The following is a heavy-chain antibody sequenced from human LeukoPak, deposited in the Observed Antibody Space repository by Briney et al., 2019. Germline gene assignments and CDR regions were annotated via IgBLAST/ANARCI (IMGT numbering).Heavy chain of an antibody. Sequence: GGSLRLSCAAAGFTFSSYGMHWVRQAPGKGLEWVAFIRYDGSNKYYADSVKGRFTISRDNSQNTLYLQMNSLRAEDTAIYYCAKNGDRGAYCTGGTCYPYFYYYMDVWGKGTTVTI. V-gene: IGHV3-30*02. J-gene: IGHJ6*03. CDR1: GFTFSSYG. D-gene: IGHD2-15*01. CDR3: AKNGDRGAYCTGGTCYPYFYYYMDV. CDR2: IRYDGSNK.